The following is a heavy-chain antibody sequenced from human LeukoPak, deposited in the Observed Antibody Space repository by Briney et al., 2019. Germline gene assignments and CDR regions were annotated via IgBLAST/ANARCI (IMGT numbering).Heavy chain of an antibody. J-gene: IGHJ4*02. Sequence: GASVKVSCKASGYTFTSYDINWVRQATGQGLEWMGWMNPDSGNTGYAQKFQGRVTMTRKTSISTAYMELSSLRSEDTAVYYCARGRDCSGGNCWIDYWGREPWSPSPQ. CDR3: ARGRDCSGGNCWIDY. CDR2: MNPDSGNT. CDR1: GYTFTSYD. V-gene: IGHV1-8*01. D-gene: IGHD2-15*01.